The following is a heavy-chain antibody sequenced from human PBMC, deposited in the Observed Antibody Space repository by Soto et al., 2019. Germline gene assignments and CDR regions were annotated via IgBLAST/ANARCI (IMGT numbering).Heavy chain of an antibody. CDR2: IIPILGIA. Sequence: SVKVSCKASGGTFSSYTISCVLQAPGQGLEWMGRIIPILGIANYAQKFQGRVTITADKSTSTAYMELSSLRSEDTAVYYCARRAGPGTAVYFDYWGQGTLVTVSS. V-gene: IGHV1-69*02. CDR1: GGTFSSYT. J-gene: IGHJ4*02. D-gene: IGHD2-21*02. CDR3: ARRAGPGTAVYFDY.